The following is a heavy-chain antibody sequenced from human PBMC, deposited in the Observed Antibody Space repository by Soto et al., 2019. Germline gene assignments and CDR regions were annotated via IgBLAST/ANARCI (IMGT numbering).Heavy chain of an antibody. CDR2: INPSGGST. Sequence: QVQLVQSGAEVKKPGASVKVSCKASGYTFTSYYMHWVRQAPGQGLEWMGIINPSGGSTSYAQKFQGRVTMTRDTSTSTVYMELSSLRSEDTAVYYCARALLLSSSRYYGMDVWGQGTTVTVSS. D-gene: IGHD2-21*01. CDR1: GYTFTSYY. J-gene: IGHJ6*02. CDR3: ARALLLSSSRYYGMDV. V-gene: IGHV1-46*01.